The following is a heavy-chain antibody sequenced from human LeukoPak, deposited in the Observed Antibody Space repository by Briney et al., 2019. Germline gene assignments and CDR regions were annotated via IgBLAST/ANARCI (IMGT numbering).Heavy chain of an antibody. J-gene: IGHJ6*03. CDR3: TTAKRVRDYYMDV. CDR1: GFTFSNAW. V-gene: IGHV3-15*01. CDR2: IKSKTDGGTT. Sequence: PGGSLRLSCAASGFTFSNAWMSWVRQAPGKGLEWVGRIKSKTDGGTTDYAAPVKGRFTISRDDSKNTLYLQMNSLKTEDTAVYYCTTAKRVRDYYMDVWGKGTTVTVSS.